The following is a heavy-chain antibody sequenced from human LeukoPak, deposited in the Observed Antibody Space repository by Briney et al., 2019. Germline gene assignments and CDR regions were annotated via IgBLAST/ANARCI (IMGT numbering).Heavy chain of an antibody. CDR3: ARDKMAYCGGDCYSFDY. V-gene: IGHV4-59*12. CDR2: NYHSGST. J-gene: IGHJ4*02. CDR1: GGSIRSYY. Sequence: PSETLSLTCTGSGGSIRSYYWSWIRQPPGKGLEWIGHNYHSGSTNYNPSLKSRVTISVDTSKPQFPLKLSSVTAADTAVYYYARDKMAYCGGDCYSFDYWGQGTLVTVSS. D-gene: IGHD2-21*02.